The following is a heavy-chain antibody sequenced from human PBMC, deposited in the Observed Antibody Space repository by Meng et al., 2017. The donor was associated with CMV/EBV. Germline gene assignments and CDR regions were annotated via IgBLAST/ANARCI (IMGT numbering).Heavy chain of an antibody. J-gene: IGHJ3*02. CDR3: ARSTGYSSGWSGGDAFDI. CDR2: INPNSGGT. CDR1: GYTFTGYY. V-gene: IGHV1-2*02. D-gene: IGHD6-19*01. Sequence: ASVKVSCKASGYTFTGYYMHWVRQAPGQGLEWMGWINPNSGGTNYAQKFQGRVTMTRDTSISTAYMELSRLRSDDTAVYYCARSTGYSSGWSGGDAFDIWGQGTMVIVSS.